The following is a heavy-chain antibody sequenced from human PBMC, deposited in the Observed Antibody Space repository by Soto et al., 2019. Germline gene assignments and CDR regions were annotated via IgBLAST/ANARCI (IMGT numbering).Heavy chain of an antibody. CDR1: GFTFSSFA. J-gene: IGHJ4*01. CDR2: ITASGGTT. CDR3: AKDSRVAYSPFAY. D-gene: IGHD3-16*01. V-gene: IGHV3-23*01. Sequence: EVQLLESGGGLLQPGGSLRLSCAASGFTFSSFAMSWVRQAPGKGLEWVSAITASGGTTYYANSVKGRFTISRDNSKNTLHLQMNSLRAEDTPPYYCAKDSRVAYSPFAYWTPGTLVTVCS.